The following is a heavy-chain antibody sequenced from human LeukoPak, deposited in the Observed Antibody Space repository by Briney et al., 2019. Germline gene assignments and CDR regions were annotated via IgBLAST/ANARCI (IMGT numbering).Heavy chain of an antibody. CDR3: ARQSCSSTSCYLVDP. Sequence: GESLQISCKGSGYSFTSYWIGWVRQMPGKGLEWMGIIYPGDSDTRYSPSFQGQVTISADKSISTAYLQWSSLKASDTAMYYCARQSCSSTSCYLVDPWGQGTLVSVSS. CDR2: IYPGDSDT. D-gene: IGHD2-2*01. V-gene: IGHV5-51*01. CDR1: GYSFTSYW. J-gene: IGHJ5*02.